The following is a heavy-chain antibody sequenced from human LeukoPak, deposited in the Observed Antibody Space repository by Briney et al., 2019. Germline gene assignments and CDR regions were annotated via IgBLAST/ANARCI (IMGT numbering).Heavy chain of an antibody. D-gene: IGHD5-12*01. V-gene: IGHV4-31*03. CDR1: GGSISSGGYY. Sequence: SQTLSLTCTVSGGSISSGGYYWSWIRQHPGKGLEWIGYIYYSGSTYYSPSLKSRVTISVDTSKNQFSLKLSSVTAADTAVYYCARVARYSGYDSGLPRFDYWGQGTLVTVSS. J-gene: IGHJ4*02. CDR3: ARVARYSGYDSGLPRFDY. CDR2: IYYSGST.